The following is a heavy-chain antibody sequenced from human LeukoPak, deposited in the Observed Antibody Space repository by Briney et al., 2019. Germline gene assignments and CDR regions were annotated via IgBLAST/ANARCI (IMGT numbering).Heavy chain of an antibody. CDR1: GFTFSDYY. J-gene: IGHJ4*02. CDR3: AKDGGLWVSAHWGDS. Sequence: GGSLRLSCAASGFTFSDYYMSWIRQAPGKGLECVSTITTSDGNTYYADSVKGRFTVSRDNSKNTLFLQMNSLRAEDTAVYYCAKDGGLWVSAHWGDSWGRGTLVTVSS. CDR2: ITTSDGNT. D-gene: IGHD7-27*01. V-gene: IGHV3-23*01.